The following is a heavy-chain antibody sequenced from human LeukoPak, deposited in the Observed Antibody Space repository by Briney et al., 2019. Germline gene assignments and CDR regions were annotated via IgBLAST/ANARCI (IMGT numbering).Heavy chain of an antibody. V-gene: IGHV3-23*01. J-gene: IGHJ4*02. CDR3: AKNLNYYDSSGYSYYFDY. CDR2: ISGSGGST. CDR1: GFTFSSYA. Sequence: PGGSLRLSCAASGFTFSSYAMSWFRQAPGKGLEWASAISGSGGSTYYADSVKGRFTISRDNSKNTLYLQMNSLRAEDTAVYYCAKNLNYYDSSGYSYYFDYWGQGTLVTVSS. D-gene: IGHD3-22*01.